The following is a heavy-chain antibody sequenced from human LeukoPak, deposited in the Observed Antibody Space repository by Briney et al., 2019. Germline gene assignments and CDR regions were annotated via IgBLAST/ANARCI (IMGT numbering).Heavy chain of an antibody. V-gene: IGHV1-69*13. CDR2: IIPIFGTA. J-gene: IGHJ6*03. D-gene: IGHD4-23*01. Sequence: GASVTVSCKASGGTFSSYAISWVRQAPGQGLEWMGGIIPIFGTANYAQKFQGRVTITADESTSTAYMELSSLRSEDTAVYYCARGGNNRDYYMDVWGKGTTVTISS. CDR1: GGTFSSYA. CDR3: ARGGNNRDYYMDV.